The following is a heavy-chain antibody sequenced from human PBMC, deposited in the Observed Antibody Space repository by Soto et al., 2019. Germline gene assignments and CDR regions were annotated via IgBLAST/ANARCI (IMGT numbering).Heavy chain of an antibody. CDR3: ARGAVAGPVHDDLLSTHLRDKYYFDY. J-gene: IGHJ4*02. D-gene: IGHD6-19*01. V-gene: IGHV4-34*01. Sequence: PSETLALTCAVYGGSFRGYYWSWIRQPPGKGLEWIGEINHSGSTNYNPSLKSRVTISVDTSKNQFSLKLSSVTAADTAVYYCARGAVAGPVHDDLLSTHLRDKYYFDYWGQGPLVTVSS. CDR2: INHSGST. CDR1: GGSFRGYY.